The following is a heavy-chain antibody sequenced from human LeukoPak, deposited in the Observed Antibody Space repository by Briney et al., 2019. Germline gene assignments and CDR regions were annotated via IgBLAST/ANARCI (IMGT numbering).Heavy chain of an antibody. CDR1: GGSFSGYY. V-gene: IGHV4-34*01. J-gene: IGHJ4*02. CDR2: INHSGST. D-gene: IGHD3-16*02. Sequence: PSETLSLTCAVYGGSFSGYYWGWIRQPPGKGLEWIGEINHSGSTNYNPSLKSRVTISVDTSKNQFSLKLSSVTAADTAVYYCARGPGYDYVWGSYRYTVPFHYWGQGTLVTVSS. CDR3: ARGPGYDYVWGSYRYTVPFHY.